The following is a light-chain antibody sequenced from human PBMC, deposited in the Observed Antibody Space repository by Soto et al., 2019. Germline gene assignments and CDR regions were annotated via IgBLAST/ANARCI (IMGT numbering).Light chain of an antibody. CDR1: QGISSY. CDR3: QQSYSTWT. CDR2: AAS. J-gene: IGKJ1*01. V-gene: IGKV1-8*01. Sequence: AIRMTQSPSSLSASPGDRVTITCRASQGISSYLAWYQQKPGKAPKLLIYAASSLQSGVPSRFSGSGSGTDFTLTISSLQPEDFATYYCQQSYSTWTFGQGTKVDI.